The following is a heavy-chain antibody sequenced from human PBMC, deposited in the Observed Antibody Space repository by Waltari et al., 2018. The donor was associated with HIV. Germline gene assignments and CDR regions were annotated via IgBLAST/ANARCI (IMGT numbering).Heavy chain of an antibody. Sequence: EVQLGESGGGLVQPGRSLRLSCAPSGFSFDDYAISWFRQAPGKGLEWVGFIRSKADGGTTQYASSVKGRFTISRDDSKSIAYVQMNSLKTEDTALYYCTRGTFTVTYYFDYWGRGTLVTVSS. D-gene: IGHD4-17*01. J-gene: IGHJ4*02. CDR3: TRGTFTVTYYFDY. V-gene: IGHV3-49*03. CDR1: GFSFDDYA. CDR2: IRSKADGGTT.